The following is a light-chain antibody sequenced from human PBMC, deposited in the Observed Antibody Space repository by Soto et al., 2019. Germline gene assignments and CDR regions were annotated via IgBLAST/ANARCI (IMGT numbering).Light chain of an antibody. CDR1: QTIDSW. V-gene: IGKV1-5*03. CDR2: KAS. CDR3: QQYHIYSGT. J-gene: IGKJ1*01. Sequence: DIQMTRSPSTLPASVGGRVTITCRASQTIDSWLAWYQQRPGKPPNLLIYKASTLASGVPSRFSGSGSGTEFTLTINSLQPDDFATYYCQQYHIYSGTFGQGTKVDIK.